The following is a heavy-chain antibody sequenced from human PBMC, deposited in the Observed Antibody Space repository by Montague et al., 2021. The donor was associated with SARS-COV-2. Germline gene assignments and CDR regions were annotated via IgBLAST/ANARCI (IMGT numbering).Heavy chain of an antibody. CDR3: ARGDFGVVIIPYYYYYMDV. J-gene: IGHJ6*03. CDR2: IHYSGST. V-gene: IGHV4-39*01. CDR1: GGSISGSNYY. D-gene: IGHD3-3*01. Sequence: SETLSLTCTVSGGSISGSNYYWGWIRQPPGKGLEWIGTIHYSGSTYYKPSLKSRVTTSLDTSKNQFSLKLSPVTAADTAVYYCARGDFGVVIIPYYYYYMDVWGKGTTVTVSS.